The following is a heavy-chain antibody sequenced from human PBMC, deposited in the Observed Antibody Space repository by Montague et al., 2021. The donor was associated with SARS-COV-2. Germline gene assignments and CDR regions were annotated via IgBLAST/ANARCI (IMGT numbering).Heavy chain of an antibody. Sequence: SLRFSCAASGFDLDFFAMQWVRQRPGKGLEWVSGISWNSERIGYADSVKGRFTISRDNNKKSLYLQMNSLRPEDTALYFCAKDPGYSGYEGYFDDWGQGTLVIASS. D-gene: IGHD5-12*01. CDR2: ISWNSERI. CDR1: GFDLDFFA. CDR3: AKDPGYSGYEGYFDD. V-gene: IGHV3-9*01. J-gene: IGHJ4*02.